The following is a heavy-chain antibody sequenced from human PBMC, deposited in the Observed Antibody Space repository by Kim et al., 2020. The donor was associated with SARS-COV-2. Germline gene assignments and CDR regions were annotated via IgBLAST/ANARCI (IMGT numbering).Heavy chain of an antibody. CDR3: ARDDHVLLWFGERNWFDP. V-gene: IGHV1-18*01. Sequence: ASVKVSCKASGYTFTSYGISWVRQAPGQGLEWMGWISAYNGNTNYAQKLQGRVTMTTDTSTSTAYMELRSLRSDDTAVYYCARDDHVLLWFGERNWFDPWGQGTLVTVSS. CDR2: ISAYNGNT. CDR1: GYTFTSYG. D-gene: IGHD3-10*01. J-gene: IGHJ5*02.